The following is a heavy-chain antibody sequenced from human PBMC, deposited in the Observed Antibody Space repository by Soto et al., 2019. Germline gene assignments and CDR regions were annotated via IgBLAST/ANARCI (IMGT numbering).Heavy chain of an antibody. CDR2: IYYSGST. CDR1: GGSIRSYY. J-gene: IGHJ4*02. CDR3: TRGGDAYENGH. V-gene: IGHV4-59*12. D-gene: IGHD2-21*01. Sequence: SETLSLTCTVSGGSIRSYYWSWIRQPPGKGLEWIGYIYYSGSTNYNPSLKSRVTISVDRSKNQFSLKLSSVTAADTAVYYCTRGGDAYENGHWGQGTLVTVSS.